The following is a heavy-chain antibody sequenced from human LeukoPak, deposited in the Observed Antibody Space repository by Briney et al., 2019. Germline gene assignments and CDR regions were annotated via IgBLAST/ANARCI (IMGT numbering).Heavy chain of an antibody. CDR2: INAGNGNT. J-gene: IGHJ4*02. D-gene: IGHD3-22*01. Sequence: GASVKVSCKASGYTFTSYAMHWVRQAPGQRLEWMGWINAGNGNTKYSQKFQGRVTITRDTSASTAYMELSSLRSEDTAVYYCARDKPPNYYDSSGLDYWGQGTLVTVSS. CDR3: ARDKPPNYYDSSGLDY. CDR1: GYTFTSYA. V-gene: IGHV1-3*01.